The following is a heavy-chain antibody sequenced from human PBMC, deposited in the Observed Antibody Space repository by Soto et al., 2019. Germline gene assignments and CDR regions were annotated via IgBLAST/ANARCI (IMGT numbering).Heavy chain of an antibody. J-gene: IGHJ4*02. D-gene: IGHD6-19*01. V-gene: IGHV6-1*01. Sequence: SQTLSLTCAISGDSVSSSTAAWNWIRSSPSRGLEWLGRTYYRSNWRHDYAVSVKSRITVNPDTSKNHCSLQLNSVTPDDTAVYYCARGVAGSGFDLWGQGTLVTVSS. CDR2: TYYRSNWRH. CDR1: GDSVSSSTAA. CDR3: ARGVAGSGFDL.